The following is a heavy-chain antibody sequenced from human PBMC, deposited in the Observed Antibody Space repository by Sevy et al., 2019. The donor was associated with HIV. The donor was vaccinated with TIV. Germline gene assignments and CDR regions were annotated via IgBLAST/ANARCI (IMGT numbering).Heavy chain of an antibody. CDR2: VSASGGST. V-gene: IGHV3-23*01. J-gene: IGHJ5*02. Sequence: GGSLRLSCVGSGFSFSSDAMSWVRQAPGKGLQWVATVSASGGSTYYADSVRGRFSITRDNSKNTLYVKMNSLGAEETAVYYCARVGGGGYYDPWSGYLEFDPWGQGTLVTVSS. CDR3: ARVGGGGYYDPWSGYLEFDP. D-gene: IGHD3-3*01. CDR1: GFSFSSDA.